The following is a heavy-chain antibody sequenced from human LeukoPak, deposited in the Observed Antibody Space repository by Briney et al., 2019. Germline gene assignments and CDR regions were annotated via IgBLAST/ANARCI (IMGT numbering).Heavy chain of an antibody. J-gene: IGHJ4*02. Sequence: SETLSLTCTVSGGSISSSSYYWGWIRQPPGKGLEWIGSIYYSATTYYNPSLKSRVTISVDTSKNQFSLKLSSVTAADTAVYYCARDVGWNKQIDYWGQGTLVTVSS. V-gene: IGHV4-39*07. CDR3: ARDVGWNKQIDY. D-gene: IGHD1-1*01. CDR2: IYYSATT. CDR1: GGSISSSSYY.